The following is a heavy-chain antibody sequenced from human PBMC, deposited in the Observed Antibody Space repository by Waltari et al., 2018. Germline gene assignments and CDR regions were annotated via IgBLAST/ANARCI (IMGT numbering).Heavy chain of an antibody. CDR3: ARGRGPTYYDFWSGYGGYYYYMDV. Sequence: QVQLQESGPGLVKPSETLSLTCTVSGGSISSPYWSWIRQPPGKGLEWIGYIYYSGSTNYNPSLKSRVTISVDTSKNQFSLKLSSVTAADTAVYYCARGRGPTYYDFWSGYGGYYYYMDVWGKGTTVTVSS. D-gene: IGHD3-3*01. V-gene: IGHV4-59*11. J-gene: IGHJ6*03. CDR2: IYYSGST. CDR1: GGSISSPY.